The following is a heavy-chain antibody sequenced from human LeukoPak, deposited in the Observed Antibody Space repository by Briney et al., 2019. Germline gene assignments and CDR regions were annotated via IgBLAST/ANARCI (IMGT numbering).Heavy chain of an antibody. CDR1: GFSFSAYG. V-gene: IGHV3-33*01. Sequence: GGSLRLSCAASGFSFSAYGVHWVRQAPGKGLEWVAVIWYDGSSKDYADSVKGRFTLSRDNSKNTLYLQMNSLTVEDAAVYYCARSQSSSLIDYWGQGTLVTVSS. CDR3: ARSQSSSLIDY. CDR2: IWYDGSSK. J-gene: IGHJ4*02. D-gene: IGHD6-13*01.